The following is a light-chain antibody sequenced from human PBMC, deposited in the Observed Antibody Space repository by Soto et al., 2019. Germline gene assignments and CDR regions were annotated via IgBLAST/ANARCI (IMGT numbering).Light chain of an antibody. Sequence: EIVMTQSPATLSVSPGERVTLSCRATQTVSSNLAWYQQRPGQAPRILIYGASTRATDIPARFSGGGSGTEFTLTISSLQSEDFAVYYCQQYSDWPPWTFGQGTKVDI. CDR2: GAS. CDR1: QTVSSN. V-gene: IGKV3-15*01. J-gene: IGKJ1*01. CDR3: QQYSDWPPWT.